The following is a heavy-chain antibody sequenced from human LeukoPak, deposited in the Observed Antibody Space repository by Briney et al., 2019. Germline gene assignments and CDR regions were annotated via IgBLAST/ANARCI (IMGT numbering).Heavy chain of an antibody. V-gene: IGHV3-30*19. CDR2: IWYDGSNK. D-gene: IGHD3-3*01. CDR3: ARVARGETYYDFWSGFDY. J-gene: IGHJ4*02. Sequence: GGSLRLSCAASGFTFSSYGMHWVRQAPGKGLEWVAVIWYDGSNKYYADSVKGRFTISRDNSKNTLYLQMDSLRAEDTAVYYCARVARGETYYDFWSGFDYWGREPWSPSPQ. CDR1: GFTFSSYG.